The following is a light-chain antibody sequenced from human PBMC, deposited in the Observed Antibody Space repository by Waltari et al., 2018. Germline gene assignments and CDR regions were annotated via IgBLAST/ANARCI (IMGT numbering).Light chain of an antibody. V-gene: IGLV3-1*01. J-gene: IGLJ1*01. CDR1: KLGDSY. Sequence: SFELTQPPSVSVSAGQTATISCSGDKLGDSYTSWYQQKPGQSPVVGIYQDKKRPSGIPERFSGSNSGNTATLTISGTQATDEADYYCQTWDSSSNFVFGTGTTVSVL. CDR2: QDK. CDR3: QTWDSSSNFV.